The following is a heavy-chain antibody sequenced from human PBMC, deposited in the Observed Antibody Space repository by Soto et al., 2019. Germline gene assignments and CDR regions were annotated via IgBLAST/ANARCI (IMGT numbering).Heavy chain of an antibody. CDR3: ARGVGSSPPRY. D-gene: IGHD1-26*01. CDR1: GGSISVYY. Sequence: QVQLQESGPGQVKPSETLSLKCTISGGSISVYYWSWIRQPPGQALEWIGYIYDSGSPYYNPSHRSQVIISADTSKNQISLELTSATAADTAVYYCARGVGSSPPRYWGRGTLVTVAS. V-gene: IGHV4-59*01. CDR2: IYDSGSP. J-gene: IGHJ4*02.